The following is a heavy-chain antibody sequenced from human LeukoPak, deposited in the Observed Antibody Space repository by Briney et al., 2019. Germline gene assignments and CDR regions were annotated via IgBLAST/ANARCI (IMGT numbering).Heavy chain of an antibody. Sequence: SETLSLTCAVYGGSFSGYYWSWIRQPPGKGLEWIGEINPSGRISYNPSLKSRLTISVDASKNQFSLNLRSLTAADTAVYYCAGSGYYYRGGAPQGFYYWGQGTLVTVSS. CDR3: AGSGYYYRGGAPQGFYY. CDR1: GGSFSGYY. D-gene: IGHD3-22*01. CDR2: INPSGRI. J-gene: IGHJ4*02. V-gene: IGHV4-34*01.